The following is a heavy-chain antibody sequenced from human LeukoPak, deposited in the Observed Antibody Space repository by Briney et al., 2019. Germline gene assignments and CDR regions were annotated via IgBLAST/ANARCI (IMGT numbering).Heavy chain of an antibody. CDR3: ARARLYCSGGSCFPFDY. D-gene: IGHD2-15*01. Sequence: GASVKVSCKASGYTFTSYGIRWVRQAPGQGLEWMGWISAYNGNTNYAQKLQGRVTMTTDTSTSTAYMELRSLRSDDTAVYYCARARLYCSGGSCFPFDYWGQGTLVTVSS. CDR2: ISAYNGNT. J-gene: IGHJ4*02. V-gene: IGHV1-18*04. CDR1: GYTFTSYG.